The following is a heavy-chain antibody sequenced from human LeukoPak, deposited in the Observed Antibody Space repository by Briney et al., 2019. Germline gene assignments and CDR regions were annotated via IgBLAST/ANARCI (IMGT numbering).Heavy chain of an antibody. CDR1: GFTFDDYG. J-gene: IGHJ4*02. CDR3: ARDSVTIFGVVNY. V-gene: IGHV3-21*01. Sequence: GGSLRLSCAASGFTFDDYGMSWVRQAPGKGLEWVSSISSSSSYIYYADSVKGRFTISRDNAKNSLYLQMNSLRAEDTAVYYCARDSVTIFGVVNYWGQGTLVTVSS. D-gene: IGHD3-3*01. CDR2: ISSSSSYI.